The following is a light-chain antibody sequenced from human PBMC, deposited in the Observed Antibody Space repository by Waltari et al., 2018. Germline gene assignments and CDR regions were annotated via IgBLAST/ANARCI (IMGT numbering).Light chain of an antibody. CDR3: QQSHSVPLT. J-gene: IGKJ1*01. CDR2: DVS. Sequence: DIQMTQSPSFLSASIGDRVTLTCRASRDISTYVTWYQQRPGKAPRLLLYDVSSLQTGVPSRFSGGGSGTDFTLTISSLQPEDFAGYFCQQSHSVPLTFARGTMVEI. V-gene: IGKV1-39*01. CDR1: RDISTY.